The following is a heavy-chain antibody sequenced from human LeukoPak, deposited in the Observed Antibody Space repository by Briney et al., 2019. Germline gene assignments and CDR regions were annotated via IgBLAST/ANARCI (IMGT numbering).Heavy chain of an antibody. CDR3: AKATAMVTGYDY. CDR2: ISYDGSNK. J-gene: IGHJ4*02. CDR1: GFTFSSYG. V-gene: IGHV3-30*18. Sequence: GRSLRLSCAASGFTFSSYGMHWVRQAPGKGPEWVAIISYDGSNKYYADSVKGRFTISRDNSKNTLYLQMNSLRAEDTAVYYCAKATAMVTGYDYWGQGTLVTVSS. D-gene: IGHD5-18*01.